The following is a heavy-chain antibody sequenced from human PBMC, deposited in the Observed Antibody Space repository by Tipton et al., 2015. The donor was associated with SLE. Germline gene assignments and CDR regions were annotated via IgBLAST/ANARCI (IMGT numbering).Heavy chain of an antibody. V-gene: IGHV4-61*01. Sequence: TLSLTCTVSGGSVSSGSYHWGWIRQPPGKGLEWIGYIYSSGTTNYSPSLKSRVTISVDTSKNQFSLNLSSVTAADTAVYYCARGGGYCSTKSCYWFDPWGPGTQVTVSS. CDR1: GGSVSSGSYH. J-gene: IGHJ5*02. D-gene: IGHD2-2*01. CDR2: IYSSGTT. CDR3: ARGGGYCSTKSCYWFDP.